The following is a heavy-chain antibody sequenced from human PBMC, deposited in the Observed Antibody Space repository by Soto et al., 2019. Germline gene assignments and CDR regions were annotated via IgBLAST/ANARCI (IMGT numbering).Heavy chain of an antibody. J-gene: IGHJ4*02. Sequence: ASVKVSCKASGYTFTSYAMHWARQAPGQRLEWMGWINAGNGNTKYSQKFQGRVTITRDTSASTAYMELSSLRSEDTAVYYCARDGEYYYDSSGYPDYWGQGTLVTVSS. CDR3: ARDGEYYYDSSGYPDY. V-gene: IGHV1-3*01. D-gene: IGHD3-22*01. CDR2: INAGNGNT. CDR1: GYTFTSYA.